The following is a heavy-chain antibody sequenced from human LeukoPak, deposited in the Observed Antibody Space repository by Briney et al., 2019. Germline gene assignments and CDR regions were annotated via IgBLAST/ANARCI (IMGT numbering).Heavy chain of an antibody. CDR1: GYSFTSYW. D-gene: IGHD2-15*01. V-gene: IGHV5-51*01. J-gene: IGHJ6*02. CDR2: IYPGDSDT. CDR3: ARHVGSMGSEYYYYGMDV. Sequence: GESLKISCKGSGYSFTSYWISWVRQMPGKGLEGMGIIYPGDSDTRYSPSFQGQVTISADKSISTAYLQWSSLKASDTAMYYCARHVGSMGSEYYYYGMDVWGQGTTVTVSS.